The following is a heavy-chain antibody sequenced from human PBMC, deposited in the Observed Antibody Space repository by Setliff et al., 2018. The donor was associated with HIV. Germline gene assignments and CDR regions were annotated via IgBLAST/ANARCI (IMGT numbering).Heavy chain of an antibody. CDR3: ARQGDYDILTGYYRGPHDAFDI. CDR2: IYPGDSDT. V-gene: IGHV5-51*01. J-gene: IGHJ3*02. D-gene: IGHD3-9*01. Sequence: GESLKISCKGSRYSFTSYWIAWVRQMPGKGLEWMGIIYPGDSDTRYSLSFQGQVTISADKSISTAYLQWSSLKASDTAMYYCARQGDYDILTGYYRGPHDAFDIWGQGTMVTVSS. CDR1: RYSFTSYW.